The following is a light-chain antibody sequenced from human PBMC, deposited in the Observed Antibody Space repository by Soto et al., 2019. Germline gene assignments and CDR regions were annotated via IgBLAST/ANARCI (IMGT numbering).Light chain of an antibody. V-gene: IGLV2-14*01. J-gene: IGLJ1*01. CDR2: EVS. CDR1: SSDVGGYNY. CDR3: TSYTSSITYV. Sequence: QSALTQPASVSGSPGQSITISCTGTSSDVGGYNYVSWYQQHPGKAPKLMIYEVSNRPSGVSNRFSGSKSGNTASLTISGLQADDEADYFCTSYTSSITYVFGNGTKVTVL.